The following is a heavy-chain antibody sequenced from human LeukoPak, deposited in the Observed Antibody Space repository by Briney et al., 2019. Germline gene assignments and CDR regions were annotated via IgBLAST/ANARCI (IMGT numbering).Heavy chain of an antibody. V-gene: IGHV3-74*01. CDR2: INTDTRGT. J-gene: IGHJ4*02. CDR1: GFTFSDYW. D-gene: IGHD3-16*01. Sequence: SGGSLRLSCAASGFTFSDYWMHWVRQAPGKGLVWVSIINTDTRGTYYADSVKGRFTISRDNAKNTLYLQMNSLRAEDTAVYYCARAGAYHFDNWGQGTLVTVSS. CDR3: ARAGAYHFDN.